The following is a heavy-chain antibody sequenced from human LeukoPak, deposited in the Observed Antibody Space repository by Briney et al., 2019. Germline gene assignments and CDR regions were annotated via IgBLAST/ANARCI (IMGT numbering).Heavy chain of an antibody. Sequence: SETLSLTCAVYGGSFSGYYWSWLRQPPGKGLQWIGEINHSGSTNYNPSLKNRVTISVDTSKNQFSLKLSSVTAADTAVYYCARFRIAVADAYYYYYMDVWGKGTTVTVSS. CDR1: GGSFSGYY. CDR3: ARFRIAVADAYYYYYMDV. CDR2: INHSGST. J-gene: IGHJ6*03. D-gene: IGHD6-19*01. V-gene: IGHV4-34*01.